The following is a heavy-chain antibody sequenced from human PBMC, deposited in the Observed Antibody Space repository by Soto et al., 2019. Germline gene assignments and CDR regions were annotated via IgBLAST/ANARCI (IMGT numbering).Heavy chain of an antibody. CDR3: ARTISPNYYDSSGFYFDY. V-gene: IGHV3-30-3*01. Sequence: QVQLVESGGGVVQPGRSLRLSCAASGFTFSSYAMHWVRQAPGKGLEWVAVISYDGSNKYYADSVKGRLTISRDNSKNTLYLQMNSLRAEDTAVYYCARTISPNYYDSSGFYFDYWGQGTLVTVSS. J-gene: IGHJ4*02. CDR1: GFTFSSYA. CDR2: ISYDGSNK. D-gene: IGHD3-22*01.